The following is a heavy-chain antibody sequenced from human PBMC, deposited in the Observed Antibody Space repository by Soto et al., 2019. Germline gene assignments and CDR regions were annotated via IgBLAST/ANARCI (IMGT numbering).Heavy chain of an antibody. J-gene: IGHJ6*02. Sequence: ASVKVSCKASGYTFTSYDINWVRQATGQGLEWMGWMNPNSGNTGYAQKFQGRVTMTRNTSISTAYMELSSLRSEDTAVYYCAILDWNYRPLYYYYYYGMDVWGQGTTVTVSS. D-gene: IGHD1-7*01. CDR3: AILDWNYRPLYYYYYYGMDV. V-gene: IGHV1-8*01. CDR2: MNPNSGNT. CDR1: GYTFTSYD.